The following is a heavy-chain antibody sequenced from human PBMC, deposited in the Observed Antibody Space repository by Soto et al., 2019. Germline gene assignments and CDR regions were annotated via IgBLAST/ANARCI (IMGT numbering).Heavy chain of an antibody. CDR3: ARGAKQWLVHWFDP. J-gene: IGHJ5*02. D-gene: IGHD6-19*01. V-gene: IGHV4-34*01. CDR1: GGSFSGYY. Sequence: SETLSLTCAVYGGSFSGYYWSWIRQPPGKGLEWIGEINHSGSTNYNPSLKSRVTISVDTSKNQFSLKLSSVTAADTAVYYCARGAKQWLVHWFDPWGQGTLVTVSS. CDR2: INHSGST.